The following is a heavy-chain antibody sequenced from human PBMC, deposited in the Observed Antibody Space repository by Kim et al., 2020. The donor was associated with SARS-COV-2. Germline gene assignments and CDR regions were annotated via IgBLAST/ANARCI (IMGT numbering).Heavy chain of an antibody. V-gene: IGHV4-4*07. D-gene: IGHD1-26*01. CDR3: ATGIVGATVYGMDV. Sequence: SETLSLTCTVSGGSISSYYWSWIRQPAGKGLEWIGRIYTSGSTNYNPSLKSRVTMSVDTSKNQFSLKLSSVTAADTAVYYCATGIVGATVYGMDVWGQGTTVTVSS. CDR1: GGSISSYY. CDR2: IYTSGST. J-gene: IGHJ6*02.